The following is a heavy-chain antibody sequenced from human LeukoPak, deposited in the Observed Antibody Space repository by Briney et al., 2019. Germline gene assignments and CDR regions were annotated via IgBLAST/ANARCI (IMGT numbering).Heavy chain of an antibody. CDR3: AAGNWYNLFDY. CDR1: GYTLTELS. D-gene: IGHD1-1*01. V-gene: IGHV1-24*01. J-gene: IGHJ4*02. Sequence: ASVKVSCKVSGYTLTELSMHSVRQAPGKGLEWMGGFDPGDGEIIYAQKCQGRVTMTEDTSTDTAYMELRSVRSEETSVYYCAAGNWYNLFDYWGQGTLVTVSS. CDR2: FDPGDGEI.